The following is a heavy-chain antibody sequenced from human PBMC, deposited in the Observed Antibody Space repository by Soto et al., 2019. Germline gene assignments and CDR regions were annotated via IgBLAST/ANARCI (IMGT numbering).Heavy chain of an antibody. Sequence: QVQLVQSGAEVKKPGASVKVSCKASGYTFTGYYMHWVRQAPGQGLEWMGWINPNSGGTNYAQKFQGCVTITRHTSISTAYMELSRLRSDDTAVYYCARAVAGAPFYMDVWGKGTTVTVSS. CDR3: ARAVAGAPFYMDV. V-gene: IGHV1-2*04. J-gene: IGHJ6*03. CDR1: GYTFTGYY. D-gene: IGHD6-19*01. CDR2: INPNSGGT.